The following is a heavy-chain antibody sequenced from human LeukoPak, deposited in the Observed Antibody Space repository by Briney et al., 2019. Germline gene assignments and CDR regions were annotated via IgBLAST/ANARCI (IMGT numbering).Heavy chain of an antibody. Sequence: ASVKVSCKASGYTFTSYYMHWVRQAPAQGLAWMGIINPSGGSTSYAQQFQGRVTMTRDTSTSTVYMELSSLRSEDTAVYYCARAARYCSGGSCYSPYYYYGMDVWGQGTTVTVSS. D-gene: IGHD2-15*01. CDR2: INPSGGST. CDR3: ARAARYCSGGSCYSPYYYYGMDV. J-gene: IGHJ6*02. V-gene: IGHV1-46*01. CDR1: GYTFTSYY.